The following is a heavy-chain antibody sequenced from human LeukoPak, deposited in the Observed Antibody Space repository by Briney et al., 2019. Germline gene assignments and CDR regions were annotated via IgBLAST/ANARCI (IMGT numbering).Heavy chain of an antibody. D-gene: IGHD3-3*01. V-gene: IGHV1-8*01. CDR1: GSTFTSYD. Sequence: ASVKVSCKASGSTFTSYDINWVRQATGQGLEWMGWMNPNSGNTGYAQKFQGRVTMTRNTSISTAYMELSSLRSEDTAVYYCARFPIYDFWSGYYSVDYWGQGTLVTVSS. CDR2: MNPNSGNT. CDR3: ARFPIYDFWSGYYSVDY. J-gene: IGHJ4*02.